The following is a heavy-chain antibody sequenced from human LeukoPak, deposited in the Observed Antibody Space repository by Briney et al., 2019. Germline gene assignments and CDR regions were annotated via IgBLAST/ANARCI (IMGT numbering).Heavy chain of an antibody. CDR1: GFTFSIYN. D-gene: IGHD4-17*01. V-gene: IGHV3-21*01. CDR2: ISSSSSYI. CDR3: ARLTTTVTTPFDY. Sequence: GGSLRLSCAASGFTFSIYNMNWVRQAPGKGLEGVSSISSSSSYIYYADSVKGRFTIPRDNAKNSLYLQMNSLRAEDTAVYYCARLTTTVTTPFDYWGQGTLVAVSS. J-gene: IGHJ4*02.